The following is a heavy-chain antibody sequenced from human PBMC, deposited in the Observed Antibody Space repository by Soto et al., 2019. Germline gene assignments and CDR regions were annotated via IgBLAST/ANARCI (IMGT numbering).Heavy chain of an antibody. CDR1: GFTVSSNY. Sequence: PWGSLRLSCAASGFTVSSNYMSWVRQAPGKGLEWVSVIYSGGSTYYADSVKGRFTISRDNSKNTLYLQMSSLRAEDTAVYYCARWPPYYYDSSGYPNDYWGQGTLVTVSS. CDR2: IYSGGST. J-gene: IGHJ4*02. V-gene: IGHV3-66*01. D-gene: IGHD3-22*01. CDR3: ARWPPYYYDSSGYPNDY.